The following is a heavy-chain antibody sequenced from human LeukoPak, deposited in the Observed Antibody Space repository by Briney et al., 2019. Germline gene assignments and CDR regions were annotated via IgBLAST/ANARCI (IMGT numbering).Heavy chain of an antibody. CDR3: ARHLRKTHYDSSGYYSD. D-gene: IGHD3-22*01. CDR2: IYPGDSDT. Sequence: KDGESLKISCKGSGYSFTSYWIGWVRQMPGKGLEWMGIIYPGDSDTRYSPSFQGQVTISADKSISTAYLQWSSLKASDTAMYYCARHLRKTHYDSSGYYSDWGQGTLVTVSS. J-gene: IGHJ4*02. V-gene: IGHV5-51*01. CDR1: GYSFTSYW.